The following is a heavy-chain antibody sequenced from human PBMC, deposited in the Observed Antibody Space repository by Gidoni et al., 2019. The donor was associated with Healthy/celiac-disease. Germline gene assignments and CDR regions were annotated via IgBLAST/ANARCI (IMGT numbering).Heavy chain of an antibody. CDR3: ARDYYDSSGLDAFDI. V-gene: IGHV1-46*01. J-gene: IGHJ3*02. CDR2: INPSGGST. Sequence: KAPGYTFTSYYMHWVRQAPGQGLEWMGIINPSGGSTSYAQKFQGRVTMTRDTSTSTVYMELSSLRSEDTAVYYCARDYYDSSGLDAFDIWGQGTMVTVSS. CDR1: GYTFTSYY. D-gene: IGHD3-22*01.